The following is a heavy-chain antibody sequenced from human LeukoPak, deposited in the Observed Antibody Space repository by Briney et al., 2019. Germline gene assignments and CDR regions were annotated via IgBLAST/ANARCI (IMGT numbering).Heavy chain of an antibody. D-gene: IGHD3-3*01. Sequence: GGSLRLSCAASGFTFSSYAMSWVRQAPGKGLEWVSAISGSGGSTYYADSVKGRFTISRDNSKNTLYLQMNSLRAEDTAVYYCAKVRYYDFWSGYFDWFDPWGQGTLVTVSS. CDR1: GFTFSSYA. CDR2: ISGSGGST. CDR3: AKVRYYDFWSGYFDWFDP. J-gene: IGHJ5*02. V-gene: IGHV3-23*01.